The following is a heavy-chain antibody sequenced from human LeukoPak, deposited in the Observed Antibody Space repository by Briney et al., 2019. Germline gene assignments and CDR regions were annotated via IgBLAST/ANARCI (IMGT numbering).Heavy chain of an antibody. CDR2: IRSKANSYAT. CDR1: GFTFSGSA. Sequence: GGSLRLSCAASGFTFSGSAMHWIRQASGKGLEWVGRIRSKANSYATAYAASVKGRFTISRDDSKNTAYLQMNSLKTADTAVYYCTTGSSGWIDYWGQGTLVTVSS. CDR3: TTGSSGWIDY. D-gene: IGHD6-19*01. J-gene: IGHJ4*02. V-gene: IGHV3-73*01.